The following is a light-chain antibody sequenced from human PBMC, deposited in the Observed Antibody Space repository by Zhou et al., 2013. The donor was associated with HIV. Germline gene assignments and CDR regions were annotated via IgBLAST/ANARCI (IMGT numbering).Light chain of an antibody. CDR1: QSISSW. J-gene: IGKJ5*01. Sequence: DIQMTQSPSTLSASVGDRVTITCRASQSISSWLAWYQQKPGKAPKLLIYKASSLESGVPSRFSGRGSGTAFTLTISRLEPEDFAVYYCQHYDSLPITFGQGTRLEIK. CDR3: QHYDSLPIT. V-gene: IGKV1-5*03. CDR2: KAS.